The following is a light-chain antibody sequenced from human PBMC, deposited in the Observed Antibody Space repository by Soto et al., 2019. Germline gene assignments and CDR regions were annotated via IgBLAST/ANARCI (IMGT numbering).Light chain of an antibody. CDR3: SSYSSSSPVV. CDR2: EVS. J-gene: IGLJ2*01. CDR1: SSDVGGYNY. Sequence: QSALTQPASVSGSPGQSITISCTGTSSDVGGYNYVSWYQQHPGKAPKLMIYEVSDRPSGVSNRFSGSKSGNTASLTISGLLAEDEADYYCSSYSSSSPVVFGGGTKVTVL. V-gene: IGLV2-14*01.